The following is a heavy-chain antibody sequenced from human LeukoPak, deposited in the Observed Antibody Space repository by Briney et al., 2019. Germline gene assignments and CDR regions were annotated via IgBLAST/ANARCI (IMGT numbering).Heavy chain of an antibody. D-gene: IGHD6-19*01. CDR3: AKDLRMYSSGDY. CDR1: GFTFSSYG. Sequence: GGSLRLSCAASGFTFSSYGMHWVRQAPGKGLEWVAFIRYDGSNKYYADSVKGRFTISRDNSKNTLYLQMNSLRAEDTAVYHCAKDLRMYSSGDYWGQGTLVTVSS. V-gene: IGHV3-30*02. J-gene: IGHJ4*02. CDR2: IRYDGSNK.